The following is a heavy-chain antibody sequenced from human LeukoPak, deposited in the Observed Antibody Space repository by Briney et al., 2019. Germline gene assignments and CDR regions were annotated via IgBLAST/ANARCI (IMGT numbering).Heavy chain of an antibody. J-gene: IGHJ4*02. D-gene: IGHD1-26*01. V-gene: IGHV3-53*01. CDR1: GFTVSSIY. Sequence: GGSLRLSCAVSGFTVSSIYMSWVRQAPGKGLEWVSFIYSDGNTYYGGSVKGRFTLSRDSSRNTLYLQMNSLTVDDTAVYYCTRDVTEYVGASADWGQGTLVTVSS. CDR2: IYSDGNT. CDR3: TRDVTEYVGASAD.